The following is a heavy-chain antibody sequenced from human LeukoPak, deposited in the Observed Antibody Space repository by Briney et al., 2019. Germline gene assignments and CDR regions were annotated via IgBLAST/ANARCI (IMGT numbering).Heavy chain of an antibody. CDR2: IYYSGST. Sequence: SETLSLTCTVSGGSISSYYWSWIRQPPGKGLEWIGYIYYSGSTNYNPSLKSRVTISVDTSKNQYSLKLSSVTAADTAVYYCARAGDQNWFDPWGQGTLVTVSS. J-gene: IGHJ5*02. CDR3: ARAGDQNWFDP. V-gene: IGHV4-59*01. CDR1: GGSISSYY. D-gene: IGHD3-16*01.